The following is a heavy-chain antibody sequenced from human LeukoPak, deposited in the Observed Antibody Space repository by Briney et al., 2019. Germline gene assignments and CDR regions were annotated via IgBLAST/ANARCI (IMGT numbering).Heavy chain of an antibody. J-gene: IGHJ4*02. Sequence: SETLSLTCTVSGGSISSSSYSWSWIRQPPGKGLEWIGYIYHSGSTYYNPSLKSRVTISVDRSKNQFSLKLSSVTAADTAVYYCARAGTTWDWGQGTLVTVSS. V-gene: IGHV4-30-2*01. CDR1: GGSISSSSYS. CDR3: ARAGTTWD. CDR2: IYHSGST. D-gene: IGHD1-7*01.